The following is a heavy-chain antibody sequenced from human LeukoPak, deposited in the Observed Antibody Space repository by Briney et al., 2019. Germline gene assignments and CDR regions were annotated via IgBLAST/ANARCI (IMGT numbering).Heavy chain of an antibody. V-gene: IGHV3-74*01. J-gene: IGHJ4*02. Sequence: GGSLRLSCAASGFIFSSYWMHWVRQAPGKGLVWVSRINSDGSTTTYADSVKGRFTISRDNAKNTLYLQMNSLRAEDTAVYYCAKAVRIAAAGYYFDYWGQGTLVTVSS. D-gene: IGHD6-13*01. CDR1: GFIFSSYW. CDR2: INSDGSTT. CDR3: AKAVRIAAAGYYFDY.